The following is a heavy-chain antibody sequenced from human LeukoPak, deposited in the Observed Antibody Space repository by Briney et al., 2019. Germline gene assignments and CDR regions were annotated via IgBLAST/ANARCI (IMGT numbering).Heavy chain of an antibody. J-gene: IGHJ4*02. V-gene: IGHV3-30*18. CDR1: KFTFSNYG. Sequence: GKSLRLSCAASKFTFSNYGMHWVRRAPDKGLEWVAVISYDGSDTYYADSVKGRFTISRDNSKNTLYLQMNSLRAEDTAVYYCAKEVKIFGVVIIAGDYWGQGTLVTVSS. CDR3: AKEVKIFGVVIIAGDY. CDR2: ISYDGSDT. D-gene: IGHD3-3*01.